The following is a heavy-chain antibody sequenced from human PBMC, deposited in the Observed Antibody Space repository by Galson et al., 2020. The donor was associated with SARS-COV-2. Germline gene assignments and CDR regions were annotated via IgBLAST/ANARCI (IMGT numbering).Heavy chain of an antibody. Sequence: GGSLRLSCAASGFTFKSHWMDWVRHVPGKGLEWVSHINIDGSVTRYADSVKGRFTISRDNAEDTLYLQMNSLRVEDTAVYYCVSGGAFGTREGDFWGQGTRVTVSS. D-gene: IGHD3-3*02. CDR2: INIDGSVT. V-gene: IGHV3-74*01. CDR1: GFTFKSHW. CDR3: VSGGAFGTREGDF. J-gene: IGHJ4*02.